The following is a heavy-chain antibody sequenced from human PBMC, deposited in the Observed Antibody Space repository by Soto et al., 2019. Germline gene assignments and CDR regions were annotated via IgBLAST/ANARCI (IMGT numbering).Heavy chain of an antibody. CDR2: ISGSGGTT. J-gene: IGHJ6*02. CDR3: AKLITAAGTGEYYGIDV. Sequence: AISGSGGTTYYADSVKGRFTISRDNSKNTLYLQMNSLRAEDTAVYYCAKLITAAGTGEYYGIDVWGQGTTVTVSS. V-gene: IGHV3-23*01. D-gene: IGHD6-13*01.